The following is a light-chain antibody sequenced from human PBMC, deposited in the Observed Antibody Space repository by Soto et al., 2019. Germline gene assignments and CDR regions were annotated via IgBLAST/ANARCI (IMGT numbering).Light chain of an antibody. Sequence: EIVLTQSPGTLSLSPGERATLSCRASQSVSNNYLAWYQQKPGQAPRLLIYGASSRATGIPDRFSGSGSGTDFTLTINRLEPEDFAVYYCQDYGTSWTFGQGTKVDIK. V-gene: IGKV3-20*01. CDR3: QDYGTSWT. CDR2: GAS. CDR1: QSVSNNY. J-gene: IGKJ1*01.